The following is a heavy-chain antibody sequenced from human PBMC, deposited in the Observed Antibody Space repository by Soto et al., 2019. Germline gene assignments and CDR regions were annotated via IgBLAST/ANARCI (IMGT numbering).Heavy chain of an antibody. J-gene: IGHJ4*02. V-gene: IGHV4-39*07. Sequence: SETLSLTCTVSGGSISSSSYYWGWIRQPPGEGLEWIGYIFYSGSTYYNPSLKSRVTISVDTSKNQFSLKLSSVTAADTAVYYCARLGSSWPLVYWGQGTLVTVSS. CDR3: ARLGSSWPLVY. CDR2: IFYSGST. CDR1: GGSISSSSYY. D-gene: IGHD6-13*01.